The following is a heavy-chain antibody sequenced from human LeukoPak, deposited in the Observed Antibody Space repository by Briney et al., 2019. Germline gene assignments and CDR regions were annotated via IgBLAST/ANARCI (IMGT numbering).Heavy chain of an antibody. V-gene: IGHV3-7*01. CDR1: GFTFSSYA. CDR2: INQNGGEK. CDR3: ARYRHLGY. Sequence: GGSLRLSCAASGFTFSSYAMSWVRQAPGEGLEWVANINQNGGEKYVDSVKGRFTISRDNGKNSLYLQMNSLRAEDTAVYYCARYRHLGYWGQGTLVTVSS. J-gene: IGHJ4*02.